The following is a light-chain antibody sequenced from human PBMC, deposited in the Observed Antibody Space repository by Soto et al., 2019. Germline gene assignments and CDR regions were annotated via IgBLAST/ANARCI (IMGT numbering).Light chain of an antibody. CDR3: QQYGSSPPWT. J-gene: IGKJ1*01. CDR2: GAS. Sequence: EIVLTHSPGTLSLSPGERATLSCTASQSISGSYLAWYQQKPGQAPRLLIYGASSRATGIPDRFSGSGSGTDFTLTISRLEPEDFAVYYCQQYGSSPPWTFGQGTKGDIK. V-gene: IGKV3-20*01. CDR1: QSISGSY.